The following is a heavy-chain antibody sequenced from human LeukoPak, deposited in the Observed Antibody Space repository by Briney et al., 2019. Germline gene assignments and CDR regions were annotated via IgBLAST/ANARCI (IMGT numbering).Heavy chain of an antibody. J-gene: IGHJ6*03. Sequence: GGSLRLSCAASGFTFSSYETNWVRQAPGKGLEWVSSISRSGSTKYYADSVKGRFTISRDNAKNSLFLQMNSLRAEDTAVYYCARVLRYCSGGNCYSGGLGYMDVWGKGTTVTISS. CDR2: ISRSGSTK. V-gene: IGHV3-48*03. D-gene: IGHD2-15*01. CDR1: GFTFSSYE. CDR3: ARVLRYCSGGNCYSGGLGYMDV.